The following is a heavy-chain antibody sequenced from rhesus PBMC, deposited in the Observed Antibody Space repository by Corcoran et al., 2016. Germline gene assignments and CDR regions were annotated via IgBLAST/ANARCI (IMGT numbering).Heavy chain of an antibody. CDR3: ARDQYYYSGSCYEVYFDY. Sequence: QVQLQESGPAVVKPSETLSLTCAVSGGSISSTNWWSWIRQSPGRGLEWIGGFYRSGGSPKYISPLKSRVPNSKDTSKNQFSLRLSSVTAADTAVYYCARDQYYYSGSCYEVYFDYWGQGVLVTVSS. J-gene: IGHJ4*01. V-gene: IGHV4-93*01. CDR1: GGSISSTNW. D-gene: IGHD3-16*01. CDR2: FYRSGGSP.